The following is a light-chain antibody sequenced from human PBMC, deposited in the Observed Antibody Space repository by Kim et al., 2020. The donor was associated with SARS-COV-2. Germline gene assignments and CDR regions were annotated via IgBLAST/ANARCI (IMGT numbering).Light chain of an antibody. CDR2: DAS. J-gene: IGKJ1*01. CDR3: QQYGIQPRT. Sequence: PGAGATPFCRASQSVSGTHLAGYKKKPGQPPRPLIYDASGRPTAIPDRFMASGSGQAFPLTISSREPEDLAGYYCQQYGIQPRTFGQGTKG. CDR1: QSVSGTH. V-gene: IGKV3-20*01.